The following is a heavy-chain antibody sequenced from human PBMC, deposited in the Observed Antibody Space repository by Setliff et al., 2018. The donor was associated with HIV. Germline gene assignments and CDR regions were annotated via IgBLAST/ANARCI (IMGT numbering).Heavy chain of an antibody. CDR3: VRGSGYYYFDN. CDR1: GFTVSSYW. J-gene: IGHJ4*02. D-gene: IGHD3-22*01. CDR2: RNTDGSST. V-gene: IGHV3-74*01. Sequence: PGGSLRLSCAASGFTVSSYWMHWVRQAPGKGLVWVFGRNTDGSSTRYADSVKGRFTISRDNAKNMLYLQMNSLSADDTAVYYCVRGSGYYYFDNWGQGALVTVSS.